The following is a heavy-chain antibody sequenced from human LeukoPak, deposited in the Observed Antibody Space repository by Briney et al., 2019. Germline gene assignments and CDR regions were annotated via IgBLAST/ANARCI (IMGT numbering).Heavy chain of an antibody. J-gene: IGHJ4*02. V-gene: IGHV4-39*01. CDR2: IYYSGST. CDR3: ARHGSVAYYDILTGYGARGYFDY. D-gene: IGHD3-9*01. Sequence: SETLSLTCTVSGGSISSSSYYWGWIRQPPGKGLEWIGSIYYSGSTYYNPSLKSRVTISVDTPKNQFSLKLSSVTAADTAVYYCARHGSVAYYDILTGYGARGYFDYWGQGTLVTVSS. CDR1: GGSISSSSYY.